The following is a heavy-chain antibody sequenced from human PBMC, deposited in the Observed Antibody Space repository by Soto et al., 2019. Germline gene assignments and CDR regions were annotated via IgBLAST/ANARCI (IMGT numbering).Heavy chain of an antibody. CDR3: ARVSAYSSSWHDAFDI. CDR1: GGSISSGGYY. Sequence: SETLSLTCTVSGGSISSGGYYWSWIRQHPGKGLEWIGYIYYSGSTYYNPSLKSRVTISVDTSKNQFSLKLSSVTAADTAVYYCARVSAYSSSWHDAFDIWGQGTMVTVSS. CDR2: IYYSGST. J-gene: IGHJ3*02. V-gene: IGHV4-31*03. D-gene: IGHD6-13*01.